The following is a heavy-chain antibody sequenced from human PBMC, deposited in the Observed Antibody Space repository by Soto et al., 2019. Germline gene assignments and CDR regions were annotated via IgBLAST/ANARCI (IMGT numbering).Heavy chain of an antibody. D-gene: IGHD2-15*01. V-gene: IGHV3-30-3*01. CDR2: ISHDGGNK. CDR3: ARGGTGLVAITPDY. J-gene: IGHJ4*02. CDR1: GFTFSHYA. Sequence: QVQLVESGGGVVQPGRSLGLSCVVSGFTFSHYAMHWVRQAPGKGLGWVAVISHDGGNKFYADSVKGRFTISSDRSTNTLYLQMNSLRVEDTAVYYCARGGTGLVAITPDYWGQGTLVTVSS.